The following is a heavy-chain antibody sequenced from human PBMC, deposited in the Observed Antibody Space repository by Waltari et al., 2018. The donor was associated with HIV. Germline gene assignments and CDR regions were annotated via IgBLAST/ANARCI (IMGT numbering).Heavy chain of an antibody. CDR2: IYSGGST. CDR1: GFTVSTHY. CDR3: ASIAYCGGDCYPRGMDV. D-gene: IGHD2-21*02. V-gene: IGHV3-66*01. J-gene: IGHJ6*02. Sequence: EVQLVESGGGLVQPGGSLSLSCEASGFTVSTHYMSWVRQAPGKGLEWVSVIYSGGSTYYADSVKGRFTIARDNSKNTLYLQMNSLRAEDTAVYYCASIAYCGGDCYPRGMDVWGQGTTVTVSS.